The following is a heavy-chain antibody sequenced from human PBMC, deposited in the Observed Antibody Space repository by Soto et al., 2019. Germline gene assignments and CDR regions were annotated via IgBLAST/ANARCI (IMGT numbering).Heavy chain of an antibody. CDR2: IYEGATT. V-gene: IGHV4-39*01. J-gene: IGHJ4*02. D-gene: IGHD3-10*01. CDR1: GASISRTGFH. Sequence: QLQLQESGPGLVKPSETLSLTCAVSGASISRTGFHWGWIRQPPGQGLEWIGSIYEGATTFYNSSLKSRVTTPKNPSTRQYSWKLSSVTAADTAVYYCARRGSGHTCDYWGQGTLVTVSS. CDR3: ARRGSGHTCDY.